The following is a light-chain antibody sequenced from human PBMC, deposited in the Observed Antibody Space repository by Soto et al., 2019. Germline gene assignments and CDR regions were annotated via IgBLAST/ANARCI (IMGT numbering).Light chain of an antibody. V-gene: IGKV3-20*01. Sequence: EIVLTQSQGTLSLSPGERATLSCRASQSLRNNYLAWYQQKPGQTPRLLIHSASSRATGIPDRFSGSGSGTDFTLTISRLEPEDFAVYYCQQFNNSPLTFGGGTKVEIK. CDR3: QQFNNSPLT. CDR1: QSLRNNY. J-gene: IGKJ4*01. CDR2: SAS.